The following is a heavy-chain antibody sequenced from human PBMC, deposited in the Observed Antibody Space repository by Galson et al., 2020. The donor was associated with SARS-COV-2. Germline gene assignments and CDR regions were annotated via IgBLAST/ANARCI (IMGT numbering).Heavy chain of an antibody. V-gene: IGHV4-61*08. CDR1: GGSISSGGYY. CDR3: ARETPSNWVDY. J-gene: IGHJ4*02. Sequence: SQTLSLTCTVSGGSISSGGYYWSWIRQHPGKGLEWIGYIYYSGSTNYNPSLKSRVTMSVDTSKNQFSLKLTSVTAADTAIYYCARETPSNWVDYWGQGTLVTVSS. D-gene: IGHD7-27*01. CDR2: IYYSGST.